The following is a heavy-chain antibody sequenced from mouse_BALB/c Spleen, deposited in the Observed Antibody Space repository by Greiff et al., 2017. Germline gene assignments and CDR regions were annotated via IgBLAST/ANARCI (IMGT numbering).Heavy chain of an antibody. V-gene: IGHV1-69*02. CDR1: GYTFTSYW. D-gene: IGHD2-10*01. CDR2: IYPSDSYT. J-gene: IGHJ3*01. CDR3: TTYYGNSWFAY. Sequence: QVQLKQPGAELVRPGASVKLSCKASGYTFTSYWINWVKQRPGQGLEWIGNIYPSDSYTNYNQKFKDKATLTVDKSSSTAYMQLSSPTSEDSAVYYCTTYYGNSWFAYWGQGTLVTVSA.